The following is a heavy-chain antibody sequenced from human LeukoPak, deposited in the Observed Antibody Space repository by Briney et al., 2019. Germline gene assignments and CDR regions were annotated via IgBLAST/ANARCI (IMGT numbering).Heavy chain of an antibody. J-gene: IGHJ4*01. CDR3: HAYGY. D-gene: IGHD3-10*01. CDR2: IYSGGNT. V-gene: IGHV3-53*01. Sequence: PGGSLRLSCAVSGFSVSNNYMNWVRQAPGKGLEWVSIIYSGGNTYHADSVKGRFTISRDNSKIILYLQMNSLRVEDTAVYYCHAYGYWGQGTLVTVSS. CDR1: GFSVSNNY.